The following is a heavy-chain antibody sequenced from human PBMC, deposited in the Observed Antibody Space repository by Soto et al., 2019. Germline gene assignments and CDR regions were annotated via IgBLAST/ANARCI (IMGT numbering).Heavy chain of an antibody. D-gene: IGHD3-22*01. CDR1: GGSISSYC. Sequence: QVHLQESGPGLVKPSETLSLTCTVSGGSISSYCWSWIRQPPGKGLEWIGYIYYTGTTTYNPSIKSRVTISVDSSKNQFSLNLTSVSAADTAVYYCARLGGFYQSLDSWGQGTLVTVSS. CDR3: ARLGGFYQSLDS. V-gene: IGHV4-59*08. J-gene: IGHJ5*01. CDR2: IYYTGTT.